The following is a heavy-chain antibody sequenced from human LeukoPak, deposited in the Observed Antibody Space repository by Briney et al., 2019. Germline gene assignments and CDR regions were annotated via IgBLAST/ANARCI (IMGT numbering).Heavy chain of an antibody. CDR1: GFTFISYN. J-gene: IGHJ4*02. CDR3: ARDLGAAAGTSDY. D-gene: IGHD6-13*01. Sequence: GGSLRLSCAASGFTFISYNMNWVRQAPGKGLEWVANIKQDGSEKYYVDSVKGRFTISRDNAKNSLYLQMNSLRAEDTAVYYCARDLGAAAGTSDYWGQGTLVTVSS. V-gene: IGHV3-7*01. CDR2: IKQDGSEK.